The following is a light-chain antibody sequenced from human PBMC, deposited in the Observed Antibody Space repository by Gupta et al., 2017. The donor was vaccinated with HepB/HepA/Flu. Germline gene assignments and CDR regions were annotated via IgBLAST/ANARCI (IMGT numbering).Light chain of an antibody. CDR2: GAS. CDR1: QSVSSSY. CDR3: QQYGTSPRLA. J-gene: IGKJ4*01. V-gene: IGKV3-20*01. Sequence: EIVLTQSPGTLSLSPGERATLSCRASQSVSSSYLSWYQQKPGQAPRLLIYGASTRATGIPDRFSGSGSGTDLTLTISRLEPEDFAVYYCQQYGTSPRLAFGGGTKGEIK.